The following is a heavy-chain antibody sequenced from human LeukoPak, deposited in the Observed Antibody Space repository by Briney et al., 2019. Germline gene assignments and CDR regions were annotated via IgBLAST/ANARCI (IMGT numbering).Heavy chain of an antibody. V-gene: IGHV4-34*01. D-gene: IGHD3-22*01. Sequence: SETLSLTCAVYGGSFSGYYWSWIRQPPGKGLEWIGEINHSGSTNYNPSLKSRVTISVDTSKNQFSLKLSSVTAADTAVYYCAREAYYYDSSGYYYGVFDYWGQGTLVTVSS. J-gene: IGHJ4*02. CDR3: AREAYYYDSSGYYYGVFDY. CDR1: GGSFSGYY. CDR2: INHSGST.